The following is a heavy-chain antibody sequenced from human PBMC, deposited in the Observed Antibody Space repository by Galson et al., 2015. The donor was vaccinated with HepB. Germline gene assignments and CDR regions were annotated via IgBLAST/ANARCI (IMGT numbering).Heavy chain of an antibody. CDR3: ARLRDGYDSSGYYSTGVDY. Sequence: QSGAEVKKPGESLRISCKGSGYSFTSYWISWVRQMPGKGLEWMGRIDPSDSYTNYSPSFQGHVTISAGKSISTAYLQWSSLKASDTAMYYCARLRDGYDSSGYYSTGVDYWGQGTLVTVSS. D-gene: IGHD3-22*01. CDR2: IDPSDSYT. J-gene: IGHJ4*02. V-gene: IGHV5-10-1*01. CDR1: GYSFTSYW.